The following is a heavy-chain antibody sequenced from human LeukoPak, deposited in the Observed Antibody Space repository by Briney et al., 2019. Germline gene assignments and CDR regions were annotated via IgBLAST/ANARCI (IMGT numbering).Heavy chain of an antibody. Sequence: GASVKVSCKASGYTFTGYYMHWVRQAPGQGLEWMGWINPNSGGTNYAQKFQGRVTMTRDTSISTAYMELSRLRSDDTAVYYCAREDCSSTSCYRFDYWGQGTLVTVSS. J-gene: IGHJ4*02. D-gene: IGHD2-2*02. CDR3: AREDCSSTSCYRFDY. CDR1: GYTFTGYY. CDR2: INPNSGGT. V-gene: IGHV1-2*02.